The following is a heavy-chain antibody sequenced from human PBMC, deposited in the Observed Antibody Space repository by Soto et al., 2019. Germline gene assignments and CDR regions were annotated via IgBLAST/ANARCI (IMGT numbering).Heavy chain of an antibody. CDR2: IYYSGST. CDR3: AISREQDYYYYYGMDV. CDR1: GGSISSGCYY. V-gene: IGHV4-31*03. J-gene: IGHJ6*02. Sequence: SETLSLTCTFSGGSISSGCYYWSWIRQHPGKGLEWIGYIYYSGSTYYNPSLKSRVTISVDTSKNQFSLKLSSVTAADTAVYYCAISREQDYYYYYGMDVWGQGTTVTVSS.